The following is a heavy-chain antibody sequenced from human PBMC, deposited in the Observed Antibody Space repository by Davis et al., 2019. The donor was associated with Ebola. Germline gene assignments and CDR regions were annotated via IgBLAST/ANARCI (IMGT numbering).Heavy chain of an antibody. Sequence: GESLKISCAASGFTFSDYYMSWIRQAPGKGLEWVSYISSSGSTIYYADSVKGRFTISRDNAKNTLYLQMNSLRAEDTAVYYCARETVVVVAAINYYYYYGMDVWGQGTTVTVSS. CDR2: ISSSGSTI. V-gene: IGHV3-11*04. CDR3: ARETVVVVAAINYYYYYGMDV. D-gene: IGHD2-15*01. CDR1: GFTFSDYY. J-gene: IGHJ6*02.